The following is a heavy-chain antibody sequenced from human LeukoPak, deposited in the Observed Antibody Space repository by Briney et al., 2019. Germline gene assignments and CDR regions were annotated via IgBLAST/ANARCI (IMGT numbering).Heavy chain of an antibody. CDR3: ARGDGYNVFDY. V-gene: IGHV3-53*01. Sequence: GESLRLSCAVSGFSVTNNYMSWVRQAPGQGLEWVSVFYVGGATYYADSVKGRFTISRDNSENTLYIQMKSLRAEDTAVYYCARGDGYNVFDYWGQETLVTV. CDR1: GFSVTNNY. CDR2: FYVGGAT. J-gene: IGHJ4*02. D-gene: IGHD5-24*01.